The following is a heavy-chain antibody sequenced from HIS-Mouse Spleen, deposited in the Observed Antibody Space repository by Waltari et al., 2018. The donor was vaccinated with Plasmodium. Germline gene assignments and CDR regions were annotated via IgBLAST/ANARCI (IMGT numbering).Heavy chain of an antibody. J-gene: IGHJ4*02. CDR1: GGSISSSSYY. CDR3: ARRGGSYYYFDY. V-gene: IGHV4-39*01. D-gene: IGHD1-26*01. Sequence: QLQLQESGPGLVKPSETLSLTCTVSGGSISSSSYYWGWIRQPPGKGLEWIGGIYYSGSTTNNPTLKSRVTISVDTSKNQFSLKLSSVTAADTAVYYCARRGGSYYYFDYWGQGTLVTVSS. CDR2: IYYSGST.